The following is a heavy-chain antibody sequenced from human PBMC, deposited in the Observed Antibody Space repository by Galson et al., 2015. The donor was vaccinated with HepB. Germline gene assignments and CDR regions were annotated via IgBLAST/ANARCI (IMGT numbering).Heavy chain of an antibody. CDR3: ARDRVGVAAAGRLDY. Sequence: SVKVSCKASGYTFTSYGISWVRQAPGQGLEWMGWIGAYNGNTNYAQKLQGRVTMTTDTSTSTAYMELRSLRSDDTAVYYCARDRVGVAAAGRLDYWGQGTLVTVSS. CDR2: IGAYNGNT. V-gene: IGHV1-18*04. J-gene: IGHJ4*02. D-gene: IGHD6-13*01. CDR1: GYTFTSYG.